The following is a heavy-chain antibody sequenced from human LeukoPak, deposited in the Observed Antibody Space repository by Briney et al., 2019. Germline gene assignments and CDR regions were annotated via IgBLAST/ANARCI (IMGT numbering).Heavy chain of an antibody. CDR3: ARRWHQAEPYYYYGMDV. D-gene: IGHD5-24*01. CDR2: IYSGGST. Sequence: GGSLRLSCAASGFTVSSNYMSWVRQAPGKGLEWVSVIYSGGSTYYADSVKGRFTISRDNSKNTLYLQMNSLRAEDTAVYYCARRWHQAEPYYYYGMDVWGQGTTVTVSS. J-gene: IGHJ6*02. CDR1: GFTVSSNY. V-gene: IGHV3-53*01.